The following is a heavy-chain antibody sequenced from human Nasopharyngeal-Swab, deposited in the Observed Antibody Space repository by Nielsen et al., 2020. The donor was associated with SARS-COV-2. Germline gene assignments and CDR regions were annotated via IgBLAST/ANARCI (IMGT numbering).Heavy chain of an antibody. V-gene: IGHV3-23*01. Sequence: GESLKISCAASGFSVSGNTYMSWVRQAPGKGLEWVSTISGNGATTWYADSVKGRFTISRDASENTLYLQMNSLRPEDTAVYYCAREADSHDFWGQGTLVTVSS. CDR2: ISGNGATT. J-gene: IGHJ4*02. CDR1: GFSVSGNT. CDR3: AREADSHDF.